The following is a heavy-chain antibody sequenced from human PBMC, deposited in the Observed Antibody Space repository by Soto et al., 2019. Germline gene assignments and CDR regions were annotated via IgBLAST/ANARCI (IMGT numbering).Heavy chain of an antibody. CDR3: ARVKPSGSYPSGVDV. CDR2: ISYDGSNK. Sequence: PGGSLRLSCAASGFTFSSYAMHWVRQAPGKGLERVAVISYDGSNKYYADSVKGRFTISRDNSKNTLYLQMNSLRAEDTAVYYCARVKPSGSYPSGVDVWGQGTTVTVSS. V-gene: IGHV3-30-3*01. CDR1: GFTFSSYA. D-gene: IGHD1-26*01. J-gene: IGHJ6*02.